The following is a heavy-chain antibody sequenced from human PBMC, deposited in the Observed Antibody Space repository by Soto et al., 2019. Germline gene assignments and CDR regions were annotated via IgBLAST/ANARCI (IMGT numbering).Heavy chain of an antibody. D-gene: IGHD3-22*01. V-gene: IGHV1-69*01. CDR1: GGTFSNYA. Sequence: QVQLVQSGAEVKKPGSSVKVSCKASGGTFSNYAISWVRQAPGQGLEWMGGIIPIFGTANYAQKFQGRVTITSDESTSTAYMELSCLTSEDTAMYYCARDGTYYDSSGYYYLYWGQGTLVTVSS. J-gene: IGHJ4*02. CDR2: IIPIFGTA. CDR3: ARDGTYYDSSGYYYLY.